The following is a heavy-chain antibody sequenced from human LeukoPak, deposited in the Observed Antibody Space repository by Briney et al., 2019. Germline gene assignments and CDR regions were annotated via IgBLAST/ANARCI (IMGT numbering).Heavy chain of an antibody. CDR2: INPNSGGT. J-gene: IGHJ6*02. D-gene: IGHD6-13*01. CDR3: ARVRIGQPLDKYYYYAMDV. Sequence: ASVKVSCKASGYTFTDYYMHWVRQAPGQGLEWMGWINPNSGGTNYAQKFQGRVTMTTDTSISTAYMEVSRLRSDDTAVYYCARVRIGQPLDKYYYYAMDVWGQGTTVTVSS. CDR1: GYTFTDYY. V-gene: IGHV1-2*02.